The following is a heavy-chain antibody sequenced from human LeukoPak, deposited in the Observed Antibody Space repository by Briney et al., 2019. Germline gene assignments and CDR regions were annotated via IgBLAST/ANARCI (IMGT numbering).Heavy chain of an antibody. D-gene: IGHD4-17*01. V-gene: IGHV3-30*03. CDR1: GFTFDDYG. Sequence: GRSLRLSCAASGFTFDDYGMHWVRQAPGKGLEGLAVISYDGTNKYYADSVKGRFTISRDNYKNTLSLQMNSLRVEHTAVYYCARGGDYDLLDYWGQGTLVTVSS. CDR3: ARGGDYDLLDY. J-gene: IGHJ4*02. CDR2: ISYDGTNK.